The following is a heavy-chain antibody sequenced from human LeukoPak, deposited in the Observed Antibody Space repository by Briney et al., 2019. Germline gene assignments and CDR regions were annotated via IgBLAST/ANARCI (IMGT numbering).Heavy chain of an antibody. CDR1: GYTFTGYY. CDR3: ARGPSYCSGGSCVLYFDY. Sequence: ASVKVSCKASGYTFTGYYMHWVRQAPGQGLEWMGWINANSGGTNYAQKFQGRVTMTRDTSISTAYVELSRLRSDDTAVYYCARGPSYCSGGSCVLYFDYWGQGTLVTVSS. CDR2: INANSGGT. V-gene: IGHV1-2*02. J-gene: IGHJ4*02. D-gene: IGHD2-15*01.